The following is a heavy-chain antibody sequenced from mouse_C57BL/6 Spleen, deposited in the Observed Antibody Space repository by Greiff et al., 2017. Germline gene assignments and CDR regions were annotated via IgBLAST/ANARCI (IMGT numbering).Heavy chain of an antibody. V-gene: IGHV5-6*01. CDR1: GFTFSSYG. CDR3: ARVDYGNGFAY. Sequence: EVKLMESGGDLVKPGGSLKLSCAASGFTFSSYGMSWVRQTPDKRLEWVATISSGGSYTYYPDSVKGRFTISRDNAKNTLYLQMSSLKSEDTAMYYCARVDYGNGFAYWGQGTLVTVSA. J-gene: IGHJ3*01. D-gene: IGHD2-1*01. CDR2: ISSGGSYT.